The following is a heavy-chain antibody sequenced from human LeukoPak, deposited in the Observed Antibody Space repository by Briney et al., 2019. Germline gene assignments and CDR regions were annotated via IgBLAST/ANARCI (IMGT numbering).Heavy chain of an antibody. V-gene: IGHV4-34*01. CDR3: AREGIAAGDY. J-gene: IGHJ4*02. Sequence: PSGTLSLTCAVYGGSFSGYYWSWIRQPPGKGLEWIGEINHSGSTNYNPSLKSRVTISVDTSKNQFSLKLSSVTAADTAVYYCAREGIAAGDYWGQGTLVTVSS. CDR1: GGSFSGYY. D-gene: IGHD6-13*01. CDR2: INHSGST.